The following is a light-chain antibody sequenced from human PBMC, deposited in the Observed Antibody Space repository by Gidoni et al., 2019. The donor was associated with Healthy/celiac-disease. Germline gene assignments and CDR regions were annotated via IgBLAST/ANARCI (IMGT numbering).Light chain of an antibody. J-gene: IGKJ3*01. CDR3: QKYNSAPPEST. Sequence: DIQMTQSPSSLSASVGDRVTITCRASQGISNYLAWYQQKPGKVPKLLIYAASTLQSGVPSRFSGSGSGTDFTLTISSLQPEDGATYYCQKYNSAPPESTFGPGTKVDIK. V-gene: IGKV1-27*01. CDR1: QGISNY. CDR2: AAS.